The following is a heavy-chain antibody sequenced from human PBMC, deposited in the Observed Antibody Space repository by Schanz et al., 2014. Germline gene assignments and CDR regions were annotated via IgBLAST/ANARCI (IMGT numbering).Heavy chain of an antibody. V-gene: IGHV4-34*01. CDR2: INQSGDT. J-gene: IGHJ4*02. CDR1: GGSFSGYY. CDR3: ARLYCSTPGCYVSPNGFTKDY. D-gene: IGHD2-2*01. Sequence: QVQLQQWGAGLLKPSETLSLTCAVSGGSFSGYYWSWIRQPPDTGLEWIGEINQSGDTNYNPSLKIRVTIPFDTSNTQSSLNLRSVTAADTAVYYCARLYCSTPGCYVSPNGFTKDYWGQGTLVTVSS.